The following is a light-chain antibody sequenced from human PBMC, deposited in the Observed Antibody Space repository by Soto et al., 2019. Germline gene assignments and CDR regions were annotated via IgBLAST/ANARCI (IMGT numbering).Light chain of an antibody. J-gene: IGKJ4*01. CDR2: GAS. CDR1: QGIRSY. Sequence: DIQLTQSPSFLSASVGDRVTITCRASQGIRSYLAWYQQRPGKAPELLIYGASTLRPGGASRFSGSGSGTEFTLTISSLQPEDFATYYCQQLRMYPSTFGGGTKVDIK. V-gene: IGKV1-9*01. CDR3: QQLRMYPST.